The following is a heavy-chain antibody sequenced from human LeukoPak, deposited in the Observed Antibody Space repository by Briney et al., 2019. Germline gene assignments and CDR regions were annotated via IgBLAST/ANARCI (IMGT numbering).Heavy chain of an antibody. Sequence: GGSLRLSCAASGFTFSSYWMSWVRQAPGKGLEWVANIKQDGSEKYYVDSAKGRFTISRDNAKNSLYLQMNSLRAEDTAVYYCARDGHSSSWTGNWFDPWGQGTLVTVSS. J-gene: IGHJ5*02. CDR1: GFTFSSYW. CDR2: IKQDGSEK. D-gene: IGHD6-13*01. V-gene: IGHV3-7*01. CDR3: ARDGHSSSWTGNWFDP.